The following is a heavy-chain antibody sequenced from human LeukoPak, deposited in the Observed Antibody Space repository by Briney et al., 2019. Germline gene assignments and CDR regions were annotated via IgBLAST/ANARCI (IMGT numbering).Heavy chain of an antibody. CDR2: IYYSGST. D-gene: IGHD6-13*01. CDR3: ARGIAAAVGAFDI. V-gene: IGHV4-61*01. CDR1: GGSISSGSYY. J-gene: IGHJ3*02. Sequence: SETLSLTCTVSGGSISSGSYYWSWIRQPPGKGLEWIGYIYYSGSTNYNPSLKSRVTISVDTSKNQFSLKLSSVTAADTAVYYCARGIAAAVGAFDIWGQGTMVTVSS.